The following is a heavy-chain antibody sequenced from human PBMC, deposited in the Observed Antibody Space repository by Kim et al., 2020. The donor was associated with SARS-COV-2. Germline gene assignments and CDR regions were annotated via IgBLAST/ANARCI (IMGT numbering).Heavy chain of an antibody. CDR3: AKDRGYGCNLEDY. V-gene: IGHV3-33*06. J-gene: IGHJ4*02. Sequence: YPESVHGRFTISKDNSQNTLYLQMNVLRAEDSAVYYCAKDRGYGCNLEDYWGQGTLVTVSS. D-gene: IGHD5-12*01.